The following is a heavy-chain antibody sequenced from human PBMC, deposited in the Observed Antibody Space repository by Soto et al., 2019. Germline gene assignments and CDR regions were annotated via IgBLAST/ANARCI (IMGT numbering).Heavy chain of an antibody. CDR1: GDSITSNSYF. V-gene: IGHV4-39*01. CDR3: ARLNGYCISTNCHGYYGMDV. CDR2: IYSSGNT. Sequence: SETLSLTCTVSGDSITSNSYFWAWIRQPPGKGLEWIGRIYSSGNTYYNPSLLSRVTISVDTSKNEFSLRLSSVTAADTAVYYCARLNGYCISTNCHGYYGMDVWGQGTTVTVSS. J-gene: IGHJ6*02. D-gene: IGHD2-2*03.